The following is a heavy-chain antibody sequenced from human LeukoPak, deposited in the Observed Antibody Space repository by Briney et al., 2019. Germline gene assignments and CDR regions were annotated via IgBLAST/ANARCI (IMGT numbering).Heavy chain of an antibody. J-gene: IGHJ6*03. V-gene: IGHV3-30*03. D-gene: IGHD6-13*01. CDR3: ARGPSGRIAAAGQNPYYYYMDV. Sequence: GGSLRLSCAASGFTFSSYWMSWVRQAPGKGLEWVAVISYDGSNKYYADSVKGRFTISRDNSKNTLYLQMNSLRAEDTAVYYCARGPSGRIAAAGQNPYYYYMDVWGKGTTVTVSS. CDR2: ISYDGSNK. CDR1: GFTFSSYW.